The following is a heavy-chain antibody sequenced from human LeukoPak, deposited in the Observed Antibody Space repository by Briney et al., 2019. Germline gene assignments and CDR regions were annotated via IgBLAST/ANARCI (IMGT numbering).Heavy chain of an antibody. CDR3: ARIHGSGSYYNPQNWFDP. J-gene: IGHJ5*02. D-gene: IGHD3-10*01. CDR1: GGSFSGYY. CDR2: INHSGST. V-gene: IGHV4-34*01. Sequence: PSETLSHTCAVYGGSFSGYYWSWIRQPPGKGLEWIGEINHSGSTNYNPSLKSRVTISVDTSKNQFYLKLRSVTAADTAVYHCARIHGSGSYYNPQNWFDPWGQGTLVIVST.